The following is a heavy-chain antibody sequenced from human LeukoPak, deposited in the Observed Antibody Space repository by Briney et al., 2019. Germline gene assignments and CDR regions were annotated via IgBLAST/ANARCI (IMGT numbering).Heavy chain of an antibody. CDR1: GFSVSNYY. V-gene: IGHV3-66*01. D-gene: IGHD6-19*01. Sequence: SGGSLRLSCAVSGFSVSNYYMNWVRQAPGKGLEWVSLIRGSGETFYADSVKGRFTISRDDSKNTVYLQMNSLRVEDTAEYFCARDRAATQGWVEFDPWGQGTLVTVSS. CDR2: IRGSGET. CDR3: ARDRAATQGWVEFDP. J-gene: IGHJ5*02.